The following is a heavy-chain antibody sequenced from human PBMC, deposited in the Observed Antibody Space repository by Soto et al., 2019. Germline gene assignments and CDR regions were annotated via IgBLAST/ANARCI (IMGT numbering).Heavy chain of an antibody. CDR2: ISGSGGST. V-gene: IGHV3-23*01. CDR3: ASRPTYSISWTQFDY. D-gene: IGHD6-13*01. J-gene: IGHJ4*02. CDR1: GFTFTNYA. Sequence: GGSLRLSCAASGFTFTNYAMSWVRQAPGKGLEWVSAISGSGGSTYYADSVKGRFTISRDNSKNTLYLQMNSLRAEDTAVYYCASRPTYSISWTQFDYWRQGTLVTVSS.